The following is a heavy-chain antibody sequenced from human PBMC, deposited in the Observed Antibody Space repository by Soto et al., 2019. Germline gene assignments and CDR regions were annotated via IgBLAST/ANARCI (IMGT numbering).Heavy chain of an antibody. V-gene: IGHV2-5*02. CDR3: AHSLGQSPPDY. CDR1: GFSLTTRGVA. CDR2: IYWDDDK. D-gene: IGHD3-10*01. J-gene: IGHJ4*02. Sequence: QITLKESGPTLVKPTETLTLTCSFSGFSLTTRGVAVGWIRQPPGKALEWLILIYWDDDKRYSPSLKSRLTIIKDTSKDQVVLIMTNMDPVETATYYCAHSLGQSPPDYWGQATLVTVSS.